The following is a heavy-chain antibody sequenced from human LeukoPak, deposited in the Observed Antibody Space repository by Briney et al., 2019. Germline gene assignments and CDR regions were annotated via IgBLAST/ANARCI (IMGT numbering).Heavy chain of an antibody. Sequence: PSETLSLTCTVSGASISIISYYWGWIRQPPGKGLEWIGSIYYSGNTYYNPSLKSRATISVDTSKNQFSLKLSSVTAADTAVYYCARWAVGATFDYWGQGTLVTVSS. J-gene: IGHJ4*02. V-gene: IGHV4-39*01. CDR1: GASISIISYY. CDR3: ARWAVGATFDY. CDR2: IYYSGNT. D-gene: IGHD1-26*01.